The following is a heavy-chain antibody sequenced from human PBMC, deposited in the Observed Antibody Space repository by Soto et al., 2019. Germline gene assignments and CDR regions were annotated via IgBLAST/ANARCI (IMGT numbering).Heavy chain of an antibody. Sequence: RQPPGKGLEWIGEINHSGSTNYNPSLKSRVTISVDTSKNQFSLKLSSVTAADTAVYYCARLRNWGSSWYPGGDYYYYGMDVWGQGTTVTVSS. CDR2: INHSGST. D-gene: IGHD6-13*01. V-gene: IGHV4-34*01. J-gene: IGHJ6*02. CDR3: ARLRNWGSSWYPGGDYYYYGMDV.